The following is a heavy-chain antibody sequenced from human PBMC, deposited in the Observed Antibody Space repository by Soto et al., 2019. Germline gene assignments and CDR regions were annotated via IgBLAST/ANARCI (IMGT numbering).Heavy chain of an antibody. Sequence: GGSLRLSCAASGFTFSSYWMHWVRQAPGKGLVWVSCINSDGSSTSYADSVKGRFTISRDNAKNTLYLQMNSLRAEDTAVYYCASDGYTLPYYYGMDVWGQGTTVTVSS. CDR2: INSDGSST. V-gene: IGHV3-74*01. CDR3: ASDGYTLPYYYGMDV. CDR1: GFTFSSYW. D-gene: IGHD5-12*01. J-gene: IGHJ6*02.